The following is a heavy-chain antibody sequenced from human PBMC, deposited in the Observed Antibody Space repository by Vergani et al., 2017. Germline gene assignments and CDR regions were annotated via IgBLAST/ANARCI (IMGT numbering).Heavy chain of an antibody. V-gene: IGHV4-61*01. CDR2: IYHSGGT. CDR1: GASVNRANYY. Sequence: QVQLQESGPGLVKPSETLSLTCTVSGASVNRANYYWSWIRQTPGTGLEWIGFIYHSGGTSYSPSLKSRVTISVDTSKNQFSLKLSSVTAADTAVYYCARTSLGYCSSTSCIYGMDVWGQGTTVTVSS. D-gene: IGHD2-2*01. CDR3: ARTSLGYCSSTSCIYGMDV. J-gene: IGHJ6*02.